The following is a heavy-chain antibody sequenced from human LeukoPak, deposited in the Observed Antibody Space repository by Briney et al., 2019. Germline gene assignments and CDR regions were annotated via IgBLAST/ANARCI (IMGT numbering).Heavy chain of an antibody. V-gene: IGHV1-69*13. CDR3: AREPLDYGDYVDWFDP. D-gene: IGHD4-17*01. CDR2: IIPIFGTA. Sequence: SVKVSCKASGGTFSSYAISWVRQAPGQGLELMGGIIPIFGTANYAQKFQGRVTITADESTSTAYMELSSLRSEDTAVYYCAREPLDYGDYVDWFDPWGQGTLVTVSS. CDR1: GGTFSSYA. J-gene: IGHJ5*02.